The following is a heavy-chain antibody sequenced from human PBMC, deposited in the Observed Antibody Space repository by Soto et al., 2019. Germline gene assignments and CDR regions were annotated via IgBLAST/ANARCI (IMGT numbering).Heavy chain of an antibody. CDR2: MYDTGST. CDR1: GASMSSGVYS. CDR3: ARDRGTGSFYPT. J-gene: IGHJ5*02. Sequence: QLQLQESGSGLVKPSQTLSLTCAVSGASMSSGVYSWSWIRQPPGKGLEWIGYMYDTGSTYYTPSRXPXXTISADMSKNHLSLNLPSVTAADTAVYYCARDRGTGSFYPTWGQGILVTVSS. V-gene: IGHV4-30-2*01. D-gene: IGHD3-10*01.